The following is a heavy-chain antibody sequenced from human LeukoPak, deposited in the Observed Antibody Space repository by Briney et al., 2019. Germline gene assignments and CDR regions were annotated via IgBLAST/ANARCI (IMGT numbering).Heavy chain of an antibody. CDR2: INTDGTST. V-gene: IGHV3-74*01. D-gene: IGHD1-26*01. Sequence: GGSLRLSCAASGFTFSTSWMHWVRQAPGKGLVWVSLINTDGTSTAYAGSVKGRFNISRDNAKNTLYLQMNSLGAEDTAVYYCASDLGGSYEFWGQGTLVTVSS. CDR3: ASDLGGSYEF. CDR1: GFTFSTSW. J-gene: IGHJ4*02.